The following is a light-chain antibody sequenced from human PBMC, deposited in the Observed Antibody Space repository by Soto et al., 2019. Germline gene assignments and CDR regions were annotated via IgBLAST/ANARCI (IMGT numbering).Light chain of an antibody. Sequence: DIQMTQSPSTLSASVGDRVTITCRASQSISSWLAWYQQKPGKAPKLLIYDACSLESGVPSRFSGSGSGTEFTLTISSLQPDDFATYYFQQYNSYSRTFGQGTKVEIK. CDR1: QSISSW. CDR3: QQYNSYSRT. J-gene: IGKJ1*01. CDR2: DAC. V-gene: IGKV1-5*01.